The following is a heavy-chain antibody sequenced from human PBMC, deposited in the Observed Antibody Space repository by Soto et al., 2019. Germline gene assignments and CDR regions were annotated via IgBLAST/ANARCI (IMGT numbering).Heavy chain of an antibody. CDR3: ARGDSTDCSNVVCSFFYTHATDV. Sequence: VASVKVSCKASGYSFTDYHIHWVRQAPGQGLEWLGRINPKSGGTSTAQKFQGWVTMTTDTSISTASMELTRLTSDDTAIYYCARGDSTDCSNVVCSFFYTHATDVWGQGTTLTVSS. J-gene: IGHJ6*02. CDR2: INPKSGGT. CDR1: GYSFTDYH. D-gene: IGHD2-8*01. V-gene: IGHV1-2*04.